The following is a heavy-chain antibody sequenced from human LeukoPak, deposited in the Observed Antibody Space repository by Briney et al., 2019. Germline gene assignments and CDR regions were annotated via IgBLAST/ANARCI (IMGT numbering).Heavy chain of an antibody. CDR3: ARVRFHSGYDPIFDY. Sequence: SETLSLTCTVSGYSISSGYYWGWIRQPPGKGLEWIGSIYHSGSTYYNPSLKSRVTISVDTSKNQFSLKLSSVTAADTAVYYCARVRFHSGYDPIFDYWGQGTLVTVSS. CDR1: GYSISSGYY. V-gene: IGHV4-38-2*02. D-gene: IGHD5-12*01. CDR2: IYHSGST. J-gene: IGHJ4*02.